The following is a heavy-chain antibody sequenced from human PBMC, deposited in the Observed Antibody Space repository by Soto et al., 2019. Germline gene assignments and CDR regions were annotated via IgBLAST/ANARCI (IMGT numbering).Heavy chain of an antibody. CDR1: LSSVSSGGYY. D-gene: IGHD6-13*01. J-gene: IGHJ3*02. Sequence: TISLPCTVCLSSVSSGGYYWIWILQHPGKSLVSIGYIYYSGSTYYNPSLKIRVTISVDTSKNQFSLKLSSVTAADTAVSYSASYNKLVVNHAFNISGQASMVSV. CDR2: IYYSGST. V-gene: IGHV4-31*02. CDR3: ASYNKLVVNHAFNI.